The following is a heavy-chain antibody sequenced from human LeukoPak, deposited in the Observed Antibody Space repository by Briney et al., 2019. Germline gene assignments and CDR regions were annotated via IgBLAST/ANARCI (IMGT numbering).Heavy chain of an antibody. J-gene: IGHJ4*02. CDR1: GFTFSSYA. V-gene: IGHV3-30-3*01. CDR3: ARDRYDSSGYIDY. D-gene: IGHD3-22*01. Sequence: GGSLRLSCAASGFTFSSYAMHWVRQAPGKGLEWVAFISYDGSKNYYADSVKGRFTISRDNSKNTLYLQVNSLRAEDTAVYSCARDRYDSSGYIDYWGQGTLVTVSS. CDR2: ISYDGSKN.